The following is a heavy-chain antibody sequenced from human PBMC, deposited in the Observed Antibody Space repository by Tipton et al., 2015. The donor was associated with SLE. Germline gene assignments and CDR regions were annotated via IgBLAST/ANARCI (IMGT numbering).Heavy chain of an antibody. CDR2: IYTSGST. J-gene: IGHJ3*02. CDR1: GGSISSGSYY. D-gene: IGHD5-24*01. V-gene: IGHV4-61*09. CDR3: AREGWHDAFDI. Sequence: TLSLTCTVSGGSISSGSYYWSWIRQPAGKGLEWIGYIYTSGSTNYNPSLKSRVTISVDTSKNQFSLKLTSVTAADTAVYYCAREGWHDAFDIWGQGTMVTVSS.